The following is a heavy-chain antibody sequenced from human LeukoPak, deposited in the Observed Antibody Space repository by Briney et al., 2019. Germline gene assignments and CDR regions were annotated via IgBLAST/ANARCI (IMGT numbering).Heavy chain of an antibody. J-gene: IGHJ4*02. CDR3: ARDWDSSGYLDY. Sequence: GGSLRLSCAASGFTFSSYSKNWVRQAPGKGLEWVSSISSSSSYIYYADSVKGRFTISRDNAKNSLYLQMNSLRAEDTAVYYCARDWDSSGYLDYWGREPWSPSPQ. CDR2: ISSSSSYI. V-gene: IGHV3-21*01. D-gene: IGHD3-22*01. CDR1: GFTFSSYS.